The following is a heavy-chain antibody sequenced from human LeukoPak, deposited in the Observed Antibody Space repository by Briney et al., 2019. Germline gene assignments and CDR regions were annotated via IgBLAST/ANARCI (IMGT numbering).Heavy chain of an antibody. D-gene: IGHD2-2*01. CDR1: GASISGSNYY. CDR3: ARLTQGWVCSSTGCSSDV. J-gene: IGHJ6*02. Sequence: SETLSLTCTVSGASISGSNYYWSWIRQPPGKGLEWIGYIYHSGYTYYNPSLNSRLAISVDTSKNQSSLKLTSVTVADTAVYYCARLTQGWVCSSTGCSSDVWGQGTTVTVSS. CDR2: IYHSGYT. V-gene: IGHV4-30-4*01.